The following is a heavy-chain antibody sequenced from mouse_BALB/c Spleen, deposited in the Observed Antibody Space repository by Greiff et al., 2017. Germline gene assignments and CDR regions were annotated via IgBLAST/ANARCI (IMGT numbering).Heavy chain of an antibody. CDR3: TRWVGANGYDAMDY. CDR1: GYTFTSYW. Sequence: VHVKQSGTVLVKPGASVKMSCKASGYTFTSYWMHWVKQRPGQGLEWIGAIYPGDSYTSYNQKFKGKAKLTADTSTSTAYMELSSLTNEDSAVYYCTRWVGANGYDAMDYWGQGTSVTVSS. V-gene: IGHV1-5*01. CDR2: IYPGDSYT. J-gene: IGHJ4*01. D-gene: IGHD1-1*01.